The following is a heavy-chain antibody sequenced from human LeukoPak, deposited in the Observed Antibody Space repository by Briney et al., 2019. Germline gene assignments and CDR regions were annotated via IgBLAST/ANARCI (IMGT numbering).Heavy chain of an antibody. V-gene: IGHV1-2*02. J-gene: IGHJ4*02. CDR3: ARVGSSGWYVHPTLDY. Sequence: ASVKVSCKASGYTFSGYYIHWVRQAPGQGLEWMAWINPSNADTNYAQKFQGRVTMTRDTSISTAYMELTRLISDDTAVYYCARVGSSGWYVHPTLDYWGQGTLVTVSS. CDR2: INPSNADT. CDR1: GYTFSGYY. D-gene: IGHD6-19*01.